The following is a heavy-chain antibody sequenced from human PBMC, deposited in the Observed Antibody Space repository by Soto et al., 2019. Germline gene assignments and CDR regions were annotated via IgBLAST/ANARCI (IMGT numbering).Heavy chain of an antibody. D-gene: IGHD3-22*01. J-gene: IGHJ4*02. CDR2: IYYSGST. Sequence: QVQLQESGPGLVKPSQTLSLTCTVSGGSISSGDYYWSWIRQPPGKGLEGIGYIYYSGSTYYNPSLKSRVTISVDTSKNQFSLKLSSVTAADTAVYYCARDLVSHYDSSGYIDYWGQGTLVTVSS. CDR3: ARDLVSHYDSSGYIDY. CDR1: GGSISSGDYY. V-gene: IGHV4-30-4*01.